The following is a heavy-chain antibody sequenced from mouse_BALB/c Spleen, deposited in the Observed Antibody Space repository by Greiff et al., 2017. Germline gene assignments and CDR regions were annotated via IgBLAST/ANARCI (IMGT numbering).Heavy chain of an antibody. CDR1: GYTFTSYW. D-gene: IGHD1-1*01. Sequence: VQLQQPGAELVRPGASVKLSCKASGYTFTSYWINWVKQRPGQGLEWIGNIYPSDSYTNYNQKFKDKATLTVDKSSSTAYMQLSSPTSEDSAVYYCTRSYYGSSYEVWFAYWGQGTLVTVSA. V-gene: IGHV1-69*02. CDR3: TRSYYGSSYEVWFAY. J-gene: IGHJ3*01. CDR2: IYPSDSYT.